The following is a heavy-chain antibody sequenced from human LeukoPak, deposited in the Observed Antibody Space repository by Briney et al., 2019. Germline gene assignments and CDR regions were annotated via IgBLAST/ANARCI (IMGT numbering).Heavy chain of an antibody. V-gene: IGHV3-7*01. CDR1: EFNFRNYW. CDR3: ARDLKVDYYGSGSYYESFDY. CDR2: IKQDGSEK. D-gene: IGHD3-10*01. J-gene: IGHJ4*02. Sequence: GGSLRLSCVVSEFNFRNYWMSWVRQTPGKGLEWVANIKQDGSEKYYVDSVKGRFTISRDNAKNSLYLQMNSLRAEDTAVYYCARDLKVDYYGSGSYYESFDYWGQGTLVTVSS.